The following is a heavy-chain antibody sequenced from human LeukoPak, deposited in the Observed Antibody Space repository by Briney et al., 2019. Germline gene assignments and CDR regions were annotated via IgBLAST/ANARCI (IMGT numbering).Heavy chain of an antibody. D-gene: IGHD4-17*01. CDR3: ASFWAGYGDAPGAFDP. V-gene: IGHV4-30-4*01. CDR2: IYYSGST. J-gene: IGHJ5*02. CDR1: GGSISSGDYY. Sequence: SETLSLTCTVSGGSISSGDYYWSWIRQPPGKGLEWIGYIYYSGSTYYNPSLKSRVTISVDTSKNQFSLKLSSVTAADTAVYYCASFWAGYGDAPGAFDPWGQGTLVTVSS.